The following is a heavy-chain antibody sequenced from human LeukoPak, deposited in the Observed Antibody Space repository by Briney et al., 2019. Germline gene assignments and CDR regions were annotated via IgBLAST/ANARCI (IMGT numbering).Heavy chain of an antibody. CDR1: GYTFTGQY. J-gene: IGHJ4*02. CDR3: ARSIAATRIYFDY. V-gene: IGHV1-2*02. CDR2: IDPNSGFT. Sequence: ASVKVSCKASGYTFTGQYMHWVRQAPGQGLEWMGWIDPNSGFTTYAQKFQGRITVSRDTSVGTAYMDLSSLRPDDTAVYYCARSIAATRIYFDYWGQGTLVTVSS. D-gene: IGHD6-13*01.